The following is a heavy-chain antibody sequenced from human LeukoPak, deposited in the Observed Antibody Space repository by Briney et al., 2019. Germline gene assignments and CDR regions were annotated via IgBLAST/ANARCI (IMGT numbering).Heavy chain of an antibody. CDR1: GFTFSSYG. J-gene: IGHJ4*02. CDR3: ARVGSYLAFDY. Sequence: GGSLRLSCAASGFTFSSYGMHWVRQAPGKGLEWVAVISYDGSNKYYADSVKGRFTISRDNSKNTLYLQMNSLRAEDTAVYYCARVGSYLAFDYWGQGTLVTVSS. V-gene: IGHV3-30*03. D-gene: IGHD1-26*01. CDR2: ISYDGSNK.